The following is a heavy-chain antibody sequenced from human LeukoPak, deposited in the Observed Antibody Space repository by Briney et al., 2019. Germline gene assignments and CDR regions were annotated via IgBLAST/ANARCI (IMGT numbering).Heavy chain of an antibody. CDR1: GYSFTSYW. J-gene: IGHJ6*02. CDR3: ARTDYGRNYYYYYGMDV. CDR2: IYPGDSDT. Sequence: PGESLKISCKGSGYSFTSYWIGWVRQMPGKGLEWMGIIYPGDSDTRYSPSFQGQVTISADKSISTAYLQWSSLKASDTAMYYCARTDYGRNYYYYYGMDVWGQGTTVTVSS. D-gene: IGHD4-17*01. V-gene: IGHV5-51*01.